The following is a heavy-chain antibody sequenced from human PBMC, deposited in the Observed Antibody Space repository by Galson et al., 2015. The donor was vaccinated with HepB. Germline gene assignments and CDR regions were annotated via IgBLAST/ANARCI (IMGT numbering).Heavy chain of an antibody. CDR1: GFTFSSFA. CDR2: ISYDGINK. Sequence: SLRLSCAASGFTFSSFAMHWVRQAPGKGLEWVAIISYDGINKKYGDSVKGRFTISRDNSKNTVYLQMNSLRAEDTAAYYCVKDFTGGVPLAEGPFFDYWGQGNLVTVSS. CDR3: VKDFTGGVPLAEGPFFDY. V-gene: IGHV3-30*04. D-gene: IGHD2-8*02. J-gene: IGHJ4*02.